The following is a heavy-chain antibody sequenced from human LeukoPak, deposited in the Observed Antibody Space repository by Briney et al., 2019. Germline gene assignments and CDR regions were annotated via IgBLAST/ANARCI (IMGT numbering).Heavy chain of an antibody. V-gene: IGHV1-2*02. CDR2: INPNSGGT. D-gene: IGHD6-19*01. Sequence: GASVKVSCKASGYTFTGYYMHWVRQAPGQGLEWMGWINPNSGGTNYAQKFQGRVTMTRDTFISTAYMELSRLRSDDTAVYYCARVYSSGWPIDYWGQGTLVTVSS. CDR3: ARVYSSGWPIDY. J-gene: IGHJ4*02. CDR1: GYTFTGYY.